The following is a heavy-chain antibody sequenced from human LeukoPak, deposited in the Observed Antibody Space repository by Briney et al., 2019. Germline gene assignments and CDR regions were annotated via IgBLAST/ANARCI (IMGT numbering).Heavy chain of an antibody. Sequence: SETLSLTCAVYGASFSGHYVSWIRQPPGKGLEWIGEINDSGSTNYSPPLKSRVTMSVDTSKNQFSLQLSSVTAADTAVYYCARGSRFWLGNFFRQPLFFDYWGQGNLATVSS. CDR2: INDSGST. V-gene: IGHV4-34*01. D-gene: IGHD3-10*01. J-gene: IGHJ4*02. CDR1: GASFSGHY. CDR3: ARGSRFWLGNFFRQPLFFDY.